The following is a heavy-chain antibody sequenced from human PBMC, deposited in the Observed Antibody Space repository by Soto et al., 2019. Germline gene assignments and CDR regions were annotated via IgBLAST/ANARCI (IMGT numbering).Heavy chain of an antibody. CDR1: GYTFTSYG. CDR2: ISAYNGNT. CDR3: ARKVGATGYYYGMDV. D-gene: IGHD1-26*01. J-gene: IGHJ6*02. V-gene: IGHV1-18*04. Sequence: ASVKVSCKASGYTFTSYGISWVRQAPGQGLEWMGWISAYNGNTNYAQKLQGRVTMTTDTSTSTAYMELRSLRSDDTAVYYCARKVGATGYYYGMDVWGQGTTVIVSS.